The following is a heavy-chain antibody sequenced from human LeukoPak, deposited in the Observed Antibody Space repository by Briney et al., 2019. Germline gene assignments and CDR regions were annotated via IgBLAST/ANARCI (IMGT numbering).Heavy chain of an antibody. J-gene: IGHJ6*03. D-gene: IGHD5-12*01. CDR1: GYTFTSYG. CDR3: AREPSVASFYYHYYMDV. V-gene: IGHV1-18*01. CDR2: ISTYSGNT. Sequence: ASVKVSCKASGYTFTSYGISWVRQAPGQGLEWMAWISTYSGNTNYAQKLQGRVTVTTDTSTSTAYMELRSLRSDDTAVYCCAREPSVASFYYHYYMDVWGKGTTVTVSS.